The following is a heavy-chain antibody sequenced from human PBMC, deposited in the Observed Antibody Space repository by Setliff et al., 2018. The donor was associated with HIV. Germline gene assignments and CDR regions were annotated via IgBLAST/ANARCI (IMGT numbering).Heavy chain of an antibody. Sequence: GGSLRLSCAASGFTFSNYWMQWVRQTPGKGLVWVSRINGDSSSTSYADSVKGRFTISRDNAKNTLYLQMSSLRVEDTAVYYCTRKPLDNWGNDYWGQGALVTVSS. V-gene: IGHV3-74*01. CDR1: GFTFSNYW. CDR2: INGDSSST. CDR3: TRKPLDNWGNDY. J-gene: IGHJ4*02. D-gene: IGHD7-27*01.